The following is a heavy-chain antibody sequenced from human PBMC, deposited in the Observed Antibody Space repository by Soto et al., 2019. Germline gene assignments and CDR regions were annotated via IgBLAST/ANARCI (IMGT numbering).Heavy chain of an antibody. J-gene: IGHJ4*02. CDR3: AKWGGSGSYYSDGYFDF. CDR1: GFTFSNYA. Sequence: EVQLLESGGGLVQPGGSLRLSCAASGFTFSNYAMSWVRQAPGKGLEWVSVLRGSGGSTHYADSVKGRFTISRDNSKNTQYLQMNSLRAEDTAVYYCAKWGGSGSYYSDGYFDFWGQGTLVTVPS. CDR2: LRGSGGST. D-gene: IGHD3-10*01. V-gene: IGHV3-23*01.